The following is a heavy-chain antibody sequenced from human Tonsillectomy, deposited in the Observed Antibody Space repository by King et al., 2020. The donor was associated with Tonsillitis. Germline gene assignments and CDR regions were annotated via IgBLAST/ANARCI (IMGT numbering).Heavy chain of an antibody. J-gene: IGHJ4*02. CDR3: AKVPQYYYDTSGFPYYFDY. CDR1: GFTFSSYV. D-gene: IGHD3-22*01. CDR2: ISGSGHRA. V-gene: IGHV3-23*04. Sequence: VQLVESGGNLVQPGGSLRLSCAASGFTFSSYVMTWVRQAPGKGLEWVSTISGSGHRAYYADSVKGRFTISRDKSKNTLYLQMDSLRAEDTAIYYCAKVPQYYYDTSGFPYYFDYWGQGTLVTVSS.